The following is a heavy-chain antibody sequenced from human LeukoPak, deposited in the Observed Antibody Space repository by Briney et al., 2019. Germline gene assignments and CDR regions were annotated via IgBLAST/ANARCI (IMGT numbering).Heavy chain of an antibody. CDR2: IGSAGGT. CDR3: ARAQRGWYYLGMDV. Sequence: GGSLRLSCAASGFTFSSYDMHWVRQIPGKPLEWVSAIGSAGGTYYPGSVKGRFTVSRENAKNSLYLQMTSLRAGDTAVYYCARAQRGWYYLGMDVWGQGTTVTVSS. D-gene: IGHD2-15*01. J-gene: IGHJ6*02. V-gene: IGHV3-13*01. CDR1: GFTFSSYD.